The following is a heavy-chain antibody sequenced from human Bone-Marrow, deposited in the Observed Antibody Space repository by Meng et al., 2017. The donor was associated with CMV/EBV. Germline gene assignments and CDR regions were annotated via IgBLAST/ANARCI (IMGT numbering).Heavy chain of an antibody. CDR1: GFTFSDYY. CDR2: ISSSGSTI. J-gene: IGHJ6*02. V-gene: IGHV3-11*01. CDR3: ARDLSVPAYYYYYYGMDV. D-gene: IGHD2-2*01. Sequence: GGSLRLSCAASGFTFSDYYMSWIRQAPGKGLEWVSYISSSGSTIYYADSVKGRFTISRDNAKNSLYLQMNSLRSEDTAVYYCARDLSVPAYYYYYYGMDVWGQGTTVTVSS.